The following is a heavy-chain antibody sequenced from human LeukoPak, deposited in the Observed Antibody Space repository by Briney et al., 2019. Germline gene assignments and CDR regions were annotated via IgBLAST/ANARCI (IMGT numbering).Heavy chain of an antibody. CDR3: ARLYGSGSALDY. CDR1: GYTFTSYG. J-gene: IGHJ4*02. Sequence: ASVKVSCKASGYTFTSYGISWVRQAPGQGLEWMGWISAYNGNTNYAQKLQGRVTMTTDTSTSTAYMEVRSVRSDDTAVYFRARLYGSGSALDYWGQGTLVTVSS. CDR2: ISAYNGNT. V-gene: IGHV1-18*01. D-gene: IGHD3-10*01.